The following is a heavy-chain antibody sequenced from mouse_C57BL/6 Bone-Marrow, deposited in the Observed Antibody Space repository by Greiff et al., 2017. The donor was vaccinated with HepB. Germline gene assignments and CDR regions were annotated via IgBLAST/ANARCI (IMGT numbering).Heavy chain of an antibody. V-gene: IGHV1-53*01. D-gene: IGHD1-1*01. CDR2: INPSNGGT. J-gene: IGHJ2*01. CDR1: GYTFTSYW. Sequence: QVQLQQPGTELVKPGASVKLSCKASGYTFTSYWMHWVKQRPGQGLEWIGNINPSNGGTNYNEKFKSKATLTVDQSSSTAYMQLSSLTSEDSAVYYCARSLIITTVVENYFDYWGQGTTLTVSS. CDR3: ARSLIITTVVENYFDY.